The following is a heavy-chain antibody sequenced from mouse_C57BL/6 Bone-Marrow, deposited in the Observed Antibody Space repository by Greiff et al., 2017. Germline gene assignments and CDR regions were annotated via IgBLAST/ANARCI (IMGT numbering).Heavy chain of an antibody. CDR1: GYTFTSYW. CDR3: AKISLDYYGSTYAMDY. D-gene: IGHD1-1*01. Sequence: QVQLQQPGAELVKPGASVKMSCKASGYTFTSYWINWVKQRPGQGLEWIGDIYPGSGSTNYNEKFKSKATLTVDTSSSTAYMQLSSLTSEDSAVYYCAKISLDYYGSTYAMDYWCQGTSVTVSS. J-gene: IGHJ4*01. CDR2: IYPGSGST. V-gene: IGHV1-55*01.